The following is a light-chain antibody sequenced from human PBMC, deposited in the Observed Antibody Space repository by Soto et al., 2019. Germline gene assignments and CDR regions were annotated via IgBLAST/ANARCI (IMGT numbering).Light chain of an antibody. Sequence: EMVMPQSPATRSVSPGERATLSARASQSVSSNLAWYQQKPGQAPRLLIYGASTRATGIPARFSGSGSGTEFTLTISSLQSEDFAVYYCQQYNNWPFTFGPGTKVDI. CDR3: QQYNNWPFT. V-gene: IGKV3-15*01. CDR1: QSVSSN. J-gene: IGKJ3*01. CDR2: GAS.